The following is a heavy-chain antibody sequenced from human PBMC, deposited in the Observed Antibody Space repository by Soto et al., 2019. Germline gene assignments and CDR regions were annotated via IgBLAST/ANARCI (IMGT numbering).Heavy chain of an antibody. CDR2: MNPDSGHA. J-gene: IGHJ4*02. Sequence: QVQLVQSGAEVKKPGASVKVSCKASGYTFTNSDINWVRQTPGQGLEWMGWMNPDSGHAAYAQKFQGRVTLTTSASKSTVDMEMRSLGSEDTAVYYCARRPHCSGGICYYGLDNWGQGTLVTVSS. CDR3: ARRPHCSGGICYYGLDN. CDR1: GYTFTNSD. V-gene: IGHV1-8*01. D-gene: IGHD2-15*01.